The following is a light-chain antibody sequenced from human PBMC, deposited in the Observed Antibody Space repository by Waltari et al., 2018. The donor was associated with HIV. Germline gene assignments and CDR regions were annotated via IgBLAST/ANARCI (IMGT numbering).Light chain of an antibody. CDR2: YNN. CDR1: RSNIGTNV. Sequence: QSVLTPPPSASGTPGQRVTISCSGRRSNIGTNVVNWYQQLPGSAHKLLISYNNRRPSGVPDRFSGSKSGTSASMAISGRQSEDEADYYCAAWDDNLNGLFGGGTKLTVL. J-gene: IGLJ2*01. V-gene: IGLV1-44*01. CDR3: AAWDDNLNGL.